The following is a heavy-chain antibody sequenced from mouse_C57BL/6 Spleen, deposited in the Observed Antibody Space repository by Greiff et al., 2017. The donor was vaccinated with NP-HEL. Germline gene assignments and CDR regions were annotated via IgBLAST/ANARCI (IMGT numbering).Heavy chain of an antibody. J-gene: IGHJ3*01. CDR3: ARDPRSSYKAY. CDR1: GFTFSDFY. CDR2: SRNKANDYTT. Sequence: EVKLMESGGGLVQSGRSLRLSCATSGFTFSDFYMEWVRQAPGKGLEWIAASRNKANDYTTEYSASVKGRFIVSRDTSQSILYLQMNALRAEDTAIYYCARDPRSSYKAYWGQGTLVTVSA. V-gene: IGHV7-1*01. D-gene: IGHD1-1*01.